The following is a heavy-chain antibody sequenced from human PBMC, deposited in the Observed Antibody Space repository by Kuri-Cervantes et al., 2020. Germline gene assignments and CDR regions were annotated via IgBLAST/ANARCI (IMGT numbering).Heavy chain of an antibody. Sequence: ESLKISCTVSGGSVSSGSYYWSWIRQPPGKGLEWIGYSYYSGSYNYNPSLNSRVTITGDTYKNQFSLKLSSVTAADTAVYYCARGGGYYDFWSGYSPYEYYGDVWGKGTTVTVSS. D-gene: IGHD3-3*01. CDR2: SYYSGSY. CDR3: ARGGGYYDFWSGYSPYEYYGDV. V-gene: IGHV4-61*01. J-gene: IGHJ6*03. CDR1: GGSVSSGSYY.